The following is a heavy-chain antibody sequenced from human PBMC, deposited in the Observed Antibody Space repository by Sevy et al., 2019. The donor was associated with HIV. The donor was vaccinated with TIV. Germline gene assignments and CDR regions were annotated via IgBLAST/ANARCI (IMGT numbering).Heavy chain of an antibody. J-gene: IGHJ6*02. Sequence: GGSLRLSCAASGFTFSNAWMSWVRQAPGKGLGWVARIKGKTNGGTTDYAAPVKGRFTISRDDSKNTLYLQMNSLKTEDTAVYYCTTDQYHRLWGAAYYYYGMDVWGQGTTVTVSS. CDR1: GFTFSNAW. CDR3: TTDQYHRLWGAAYYYYGMDV. D-gene: IGHD3-16*01. CDR2: IKGKTNGGTT. V-gene: IGHV3-15*01.